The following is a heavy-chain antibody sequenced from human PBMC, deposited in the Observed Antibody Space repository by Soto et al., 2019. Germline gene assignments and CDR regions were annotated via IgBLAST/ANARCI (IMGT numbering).Heavy chain of an antibody. CDR3: VRVVAIPGYPDN. J-gene: IGHJ4*02. CDR1: GGTFSSYA. D-gene: IGHD5-12*01. V-gene: IGHV1-69*12. Sequence: QVQLVQSGAEVRQPASSVKVSCKTSGGTFSSYAISWVRQAPGQGLEWMGGIVPIVDTSTYAQKFQGRVTITADETTSTVYMELSSRRSDDTAVYYCVRVVAIPGYPDNWGQGTLVTVSS. CDR2: IVPIVDTS.